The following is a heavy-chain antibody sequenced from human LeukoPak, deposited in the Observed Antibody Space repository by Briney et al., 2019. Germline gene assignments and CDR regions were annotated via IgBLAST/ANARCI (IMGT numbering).Heavy chain of an antibody. Sequence: SETLSLTCTVSGGSITSYYWTWIRQPPGKGLEWIGYIYYSGSTNYNPSLKSRVTMSLDTSKKQFSLKLSSVTAADTALYYCARDLGESLPAVMAWSYWGQGTRVTVSS. D-gene: IGHD3-10*01. CDR3: ARDLGESLPAVMAWSY. CDR1: GGSITSYY. J-gene: IGHJ4*02. V-gene: IGHV4-59*01. CDR2: IYYSGST.